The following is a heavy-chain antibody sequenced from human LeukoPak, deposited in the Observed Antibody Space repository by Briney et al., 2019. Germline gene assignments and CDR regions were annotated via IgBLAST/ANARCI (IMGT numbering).Heavy chain of an antibody. Sequence: PAETLSLTCSVSGGSIISKTSYWGGIRQPPGKGLEWIGSMYYSGSSYYNPSLKSRVTVSVDTSKNQFSLKLSSVTASDTAVYYCARLLGPQTGPSVILYWYFDLWGRVTLVTVSS. CDR1: GGSIISKTSY. CDR2: MYYSGSS. CDR3: ARLLGPQTGPSVILYWYFDL. D-gene: IGHD7-27*01. V-gene: IGHV4-39*01. J-gene: IGHJ2*01.